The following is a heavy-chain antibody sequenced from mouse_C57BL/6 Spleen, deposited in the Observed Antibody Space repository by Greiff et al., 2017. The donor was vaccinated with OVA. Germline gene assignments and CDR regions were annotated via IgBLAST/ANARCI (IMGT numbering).Heavy chain of an antibody. CDR1: GYSITSGYY. V-gene: IGHV3-6*01. J-gene: IGHJ3*01. Sequence: EVKLQESGPGLVKPSQSLSLTCSVTGYSITSGYYWNWIRQFPGNKLEWMGYISYDGSNNYNPSLKNRISITRDTSKNQFFLKLNSVTTEDTATYYCARDQGTLFAYWGQGTLVTVSA. CDR2: ISYDGSN. CDR3: ARDQGTLFAY. D-gene: IGHD3-3*01.